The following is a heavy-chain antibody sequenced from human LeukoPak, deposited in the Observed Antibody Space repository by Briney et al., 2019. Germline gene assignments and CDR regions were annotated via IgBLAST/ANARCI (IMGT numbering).Heavy chain of an antibody. D-gene: IGHD6-19*01. J-gene: IGHJ4*02. Sequence: SETLSLTCTVSGGSISSGSYYWSWIRQPPGKGLEWIGSIYYSGSTYYNPSLKSLVTISVDTSKNQFSLKLTSVTAADTAVYYCASSSGWPFDYWGQGTLVTVSS. CDR2: IYYSGST. V-gene: IGHV4-39*01. CDR1: GGSISSGSYY. CDR3: ASSSGWPFDY.